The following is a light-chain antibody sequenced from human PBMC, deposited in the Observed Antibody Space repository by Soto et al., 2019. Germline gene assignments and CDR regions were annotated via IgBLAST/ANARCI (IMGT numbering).Light chain of an antibody. CDR2: EVT. CDR3: SSYTSTNHVV. J-gene: IGLJ2*01. V-gene: IGLV2-14*01. CDR1: SGDVGGYNY. Sequence: QSVLTQPASVSGSPGQSITISCTGTSGDVGGYNYVSWYQQHPGKAPKLVIYEVTKRPSGVSNRFSGSKSGNTASLTISGLQAEDETDYYCSSYTSTNHVVFGGGT.